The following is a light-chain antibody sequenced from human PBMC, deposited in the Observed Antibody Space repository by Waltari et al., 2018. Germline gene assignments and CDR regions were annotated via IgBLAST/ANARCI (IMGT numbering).Light chain of an antibody. J-gene: IGKJ2*01. CDR2: WAF. CDR1: QSVLDRSNNKDY. Sequence: DIEMTQSPDSLTVSLGERATINCKSSQSVLDRSNNKDYLAWYQQKPGQSLKLLIFWAFSRKSYVPDRFSGSGSGTDFTLTISNLQAEDVAVYYCQQYYSTPTFGPGTKLEI. V-gene: IGKV4-1*01. CDR3: QQYYSTPT.